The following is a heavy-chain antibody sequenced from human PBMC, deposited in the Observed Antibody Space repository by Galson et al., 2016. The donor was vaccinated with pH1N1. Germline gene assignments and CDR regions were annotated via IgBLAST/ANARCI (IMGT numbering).Heavy chain of an antibody. CDR3: AREGRSDYGDYDGNYYGMDV. CDR2: ISSTGSTI. V-gene: IGHV3-11*04. D-gene: IGHD4-17*01. J-gene: IGHJ6*02. Sequence: SLRLSCAASGFTFSDYYMSWIRQAPGKGLEWVSYISSTGSTIYYADSVKGRFTVSRGNAKNSLYLQVNSLRAEDTAVYYCAREGRSDYGDYDGNYYGMDVWGQGTTVTVSS. CDR1: GFTFSDYY.